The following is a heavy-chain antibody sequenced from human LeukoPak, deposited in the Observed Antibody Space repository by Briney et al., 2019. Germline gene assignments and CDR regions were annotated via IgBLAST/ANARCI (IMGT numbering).Heavy chain of an antibody. J-gene: IGHJ5*02. D-gene: IGHD3-10*01. CDR1: RYNFTSYW. V-gene: IGHV5-51*01. CDR3: ARLGITLVPDR. Sequence: GESLKISCKGSRYNFTSYWIGWVRQMPGKGLGWMGSIYPGDSDTRNSPSFQGKVTISADKSISTAYLQWSSLKASDTAMYYCARLGITLVPDRWGQGTLVTVSS. CDR2: IYPGDSDT.